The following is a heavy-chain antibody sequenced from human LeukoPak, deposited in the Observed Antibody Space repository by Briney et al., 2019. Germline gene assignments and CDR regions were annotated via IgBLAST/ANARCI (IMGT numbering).Heavy chain of an antibody. CDR1: GFTFSDCY. J-gene: IGHJ4*02. CDR2: ITSGGDTI. V-gene: IGHV3-11*01. Sequence: GGSLRLSCAASGFTFSDCYMTWIRQAPGKGLEWIAYITSGGDTIYYADSVKGRFTISRDNAQNSLFLQMNSLRAEDTAVYYCARDEVYWGQGTLDTVSS. CDR3: ARDEVY.